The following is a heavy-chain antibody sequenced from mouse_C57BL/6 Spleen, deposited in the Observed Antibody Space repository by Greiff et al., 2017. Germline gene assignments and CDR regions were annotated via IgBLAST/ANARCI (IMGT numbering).Heavy chain of an antibody. D-gene: IGHD2-3*01. J-gene: IGHJ2*01. V-gene: IGHV5-16*01. Sequence: EVKVVESEGGLVQPGSSMKLSCTASGFTFSDYYMAWVRQVPEKGLEWVANINYDGSSTYYLDSLKSRFIISRDNAKNILYLQMSSLKSEDTATYYCARDQDGYPFDYWGQGTTLTVSS. CDR1: GFTFSDYY. CDR3: ARDQDGYPFDY. CDR2: INYDGSST.